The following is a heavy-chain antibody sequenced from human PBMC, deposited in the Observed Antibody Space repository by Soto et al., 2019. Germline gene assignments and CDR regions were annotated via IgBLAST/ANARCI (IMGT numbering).Heavy chain of an antibody. V-gene: IGHV4-39*01. CDR1: GGSIDSSEFY. D-gene: IGHD3-16*01. CDR3: ARHGHWAPFDD. Sequence: QLQLQESGPGLVKPSETLSLTCSVSGGSIDSSEFYWVWIRQPPGEGLEWIGSTCYRRNTYYNSSSRSRVTLSVDTSKNQFSLRLSSVTAADTAVCPCARHGHWAPFDDWGQGTLVTVSS. J-gene: IGHJ4*02. CDR2: TCYRRNT.